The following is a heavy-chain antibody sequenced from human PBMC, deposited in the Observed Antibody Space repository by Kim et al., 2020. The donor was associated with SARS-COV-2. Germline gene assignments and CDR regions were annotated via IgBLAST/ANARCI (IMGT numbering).Heavy chain of an antibody. V-gene: IGHV3-53*04. Sequence: GGSLRLSCAASGFTVSSNYMSWVRQAPGKGLEWVSVIYSGGSTYYADSVKGRFTISRHNSKNTLYLQMNSLRAEDTAVYYCASSTRAAFPGRKGWYYFDYWGQGTLVTVSS. J-gene: IGHJ4*02. CDR3: ASSTRAAFPGRKGWYYFDY. D-gene: IGHD6-19*01. CDR2: IYSGGST. CDR1: GFTVSSNY.